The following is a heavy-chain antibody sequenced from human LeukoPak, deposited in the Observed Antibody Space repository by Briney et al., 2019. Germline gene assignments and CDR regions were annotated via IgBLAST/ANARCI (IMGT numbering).Heavy chain of an antibody. J-gene: IGHJ2*01. CDR1: GGTFSSYA. CDR2: IIPIFGTA. Sequence: GASVKVSCKPSGGTFSSYAISLVRQAPGQGLEWRGGIIPIFGTANYAQKSQGRVTITADESTRTAYMELSSLRSEDTAVYYCAMYSSSWGANWYFDLWGRGTLVTVSS. D-gene: IGHD6-13*01. CDR3: AMYSSSWGANWYFDL. V-gene: IGHV1-69*01.